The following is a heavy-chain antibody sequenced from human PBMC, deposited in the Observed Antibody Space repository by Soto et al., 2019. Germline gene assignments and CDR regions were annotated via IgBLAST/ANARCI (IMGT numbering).Heavy chain of an antibody. Sequence: EVQLVESGGGLVQPGGSLRLSCAASGFTFSNYEMNWVRQAPGKGLEWVSYISSSGSNIYYADSVKGRFTVSRDNAKNSLNLQMNSLRDEDTAVYYCARDELGGYFDYWGQGNLVTVSS. V-gene: IGHV3-48*03. CDR2: ISSSGSNI. CDR3: ARDELGGYFDY. CDR1: GFTFSNYE. D-gene: IGHD6-6*01. J-gene: IGHJ4*03.